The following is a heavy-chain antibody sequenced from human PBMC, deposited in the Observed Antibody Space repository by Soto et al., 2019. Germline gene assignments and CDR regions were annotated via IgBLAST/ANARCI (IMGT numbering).Heavy chain of an antibody. Sequence: QVQLVQSGAEVKKPGASVKVSCKASGYTFSSYLLHWVRQAPGQRLEWMGWINAGNGNTKCSQKFQGRFTLTRDTREXXXXXXYXXXSSXXXXXXXXXXXXXPSYGSGSYYWGQGTLVTVSA. J-gene: IGHJ4*02. V-gene: IGHV1-3*01. CDR1: GYTFSSYL. CDR3: XXXXXPSYGSGSYY. CDR2: INAGNGNT. D-gene: IGHD3-10*01.